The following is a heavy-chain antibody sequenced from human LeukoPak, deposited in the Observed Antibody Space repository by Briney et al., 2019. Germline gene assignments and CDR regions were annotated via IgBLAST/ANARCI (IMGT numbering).Heavy chain of an antibody. CDR2: MNPNSGNT. CDR1: GYTFTSYD. D-gene: IGHD3-3*01. V-gene: IGHV1-8*01. CDR3: ARGRYDYDFWSGSDYYYYYMDV. J-gene: IGHJ6*03. Sequence: ASVKVSCKASGYTFTSYDINWVRQATGQGLEWMGWMNPNSGNTGYAQKFQGRVTMTRNTSISTAYMELSSLRSEDTAVYYCARGRYDYDFWSGSDYYYYYMDVWGKGTTVTVSS.